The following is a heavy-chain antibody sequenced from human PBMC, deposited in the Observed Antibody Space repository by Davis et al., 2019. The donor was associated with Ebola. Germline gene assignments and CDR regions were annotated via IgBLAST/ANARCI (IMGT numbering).Heavy chain of an antibody. CDR2: ISYDGSNK. V-gene: IGHV3-30*18. D-gene: IGHD2-15*01. J-gene: IGHJ4*02. Sequence: PGGSLRLSCAASGFTFSSYGMHWVRQAPGKGLEWVAVISYDGSNKYYADSVKGRFTISRDNSKNTLYLQMNSLRAEDTAVYYCAKDLGSGGYDYWGQGTLVTVSS. CDR1: GFTFSSYG. CDR3: AKDLGSGGYDY.